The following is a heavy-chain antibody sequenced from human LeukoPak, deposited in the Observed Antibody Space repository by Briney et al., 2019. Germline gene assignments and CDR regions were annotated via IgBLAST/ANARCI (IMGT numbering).Heavy chain of an antibody. CDR1: GYTFTGYY. J-gene: IGHJ3*02. CDR2: INPNSGGT. D-gene: IGHD3-3*01. Sequence: ASVKVSCKASGYTFTGYYMHWVRQAPGQGLEWMGWINPNSGGTNYAQKFQGRVTMTRDTSISTAYMELSRLRSDDTAVYYCARDHTYYDFRSGYYGGAFDIWGQGTMVTVSS. CDR3: ARDHTYYDFRSGYYGGAFDI. V-gene: IGHV1-2*02.